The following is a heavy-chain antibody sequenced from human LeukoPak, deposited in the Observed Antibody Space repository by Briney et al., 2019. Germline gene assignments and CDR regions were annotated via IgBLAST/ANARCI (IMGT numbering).Heavy chain of an antibody. CDR1: GYTFTSYY. J-gene: IGHJ4*02. V-gene: IGHV1-46*01. CDR3: ARGVPTILVVAGSYFGY. Sequence: KVSCKASGYTFTSYYMHWVRQAPGQGLEWMGIINPSGGSTSYAQKFQGRVTMTRDTSTSTVYMELSSLRSEDTAVYYCARGVPTILVVAGSYFGYWGQGTLVTVSS. CDR2: INPSGGST. D-gene: IGHD6-19*01.